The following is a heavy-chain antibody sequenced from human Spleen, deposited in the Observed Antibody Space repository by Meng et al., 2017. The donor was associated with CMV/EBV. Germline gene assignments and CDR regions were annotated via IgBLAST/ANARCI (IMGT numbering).Heavy chain of an antibody. Sequence: GASVRSGVYSWNWIRQPPGKGLEWIGYFYGGGANYNPSLKSRVTISVETSNNQFSLKLSSVTAADTAAYYCARDAAGSFDIGYYDSWGQGILVTVSS. J-gene: IGHJ4*02. D-gene: IGHD3-22*01. CDR3: ARDAAGSFDIGYYDS. V-gene: IGHV4-61*08. CDR1: GASVRSGVYS. CDR2: FYGGGA.